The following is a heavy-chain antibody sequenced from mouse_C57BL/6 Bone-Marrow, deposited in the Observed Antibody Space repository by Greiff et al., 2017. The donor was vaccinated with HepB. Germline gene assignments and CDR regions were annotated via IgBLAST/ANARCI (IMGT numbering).Heavy chain of an antibody. CDR1: GYTFTSYG. V-gene: IGHV1-81*01. CDR3: ASPYYYGSSYV. J-gene: IGHJ3*01. D-gene: IGHD1-1*01. CDR2: IYPRSGNT. Sequence: VKLQESGAELARPGASVKLSCKASGYTFTSYGISWVKQRTGQGLEWIGEIYPRSGNTYYNEKFKGKATLTADKSSSTAYMELRSLTSEDSAVYFCASPYYYGSSYVWGQGTLVTVSA.